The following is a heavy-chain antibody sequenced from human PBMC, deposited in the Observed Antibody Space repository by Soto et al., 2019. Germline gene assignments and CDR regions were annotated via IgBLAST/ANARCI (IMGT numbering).Heavy chain of an antibody. CDR3: SRGETTVTTFRYYYYSGGTDG. J-gene: IGHJ6*02. D-gene: IGHD4-17*01. CDR1: GGTFSSYT. V-gene: IGHV1-69*02. CDR2: IIPILGIA. Sequence: GASVKVSCKASGGTFSSYTISWVRQAPGQGLEWMGRIIPILGIANYAQKFQGRVTITADESTSTAYMELSSLKSEVTAVYYCSRGETTVTTFRYYYYSGGTDGWGQRTTLT.